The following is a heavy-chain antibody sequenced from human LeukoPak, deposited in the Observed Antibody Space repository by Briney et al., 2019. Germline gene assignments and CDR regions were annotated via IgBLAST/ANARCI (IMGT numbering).Heavy chain of an antibody. CDR1: GYTFTNYY. Sequence: RASVKVSCKASGYTFTNYYIHWVRQAPGQGLQWMGCINANSGLTKYAQNFQGRVTVTMDTSITTAYIEMSNLRSDDTAVYYCARETGYNYDYWGQGTLVTVSS. CDR3: ARETGYNYDY. V-gene: IGHV1-2*02. J-gene: IGHJ4*02. CDR2: INANSGLT. D-gene: IGHD5-18*01.